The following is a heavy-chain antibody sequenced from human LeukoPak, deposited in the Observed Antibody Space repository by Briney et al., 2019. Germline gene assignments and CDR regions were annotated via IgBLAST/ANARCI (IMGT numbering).Heavy chain of an antibody. CDR2: ISSSSSTI. CDR1: GFTFSSYS. Sequence: GGSLRLSCAASGFTFSSYSMNWVRQVPGKGLEWVSYISSSSSTIYYADSVKGRFTISRDNAKNSLYLQMSSLRVEDTAVYYCTRDPRHFDSCGQGTLVTVSS. CDR3: TRDPRHFDS. V-gene: IGHV3-48*04. D-gene: IGHD6-6*01. J-gene: IGHJ5*01.